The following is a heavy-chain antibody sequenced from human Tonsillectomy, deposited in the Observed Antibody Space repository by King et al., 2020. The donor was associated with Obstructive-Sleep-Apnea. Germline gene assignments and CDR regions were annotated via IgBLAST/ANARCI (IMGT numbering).Heavy chain of an antibody. CDR1: GFTFSSYW. V-gene: IGHV3-74*01. Sequence: EVQLVESGGGLVQPGGSMRLSCAVSGFTFSSYWMDWVRQAPGKGLVWVSRINSDGSSTSYADSVKGRFTISRDNAKNTLYLQMNSLRAEDTAVYYCAREIAAGAKDYWGQGTLVTVSS. D-gene: IGHD6-13*01. CDR3: AREIAAGAKDY. J-gene: IGHJ4*02. CDR2: INSDGSST.